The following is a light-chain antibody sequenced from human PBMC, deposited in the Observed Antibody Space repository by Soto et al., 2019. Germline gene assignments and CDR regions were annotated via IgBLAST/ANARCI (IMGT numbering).Light chain of an antibody. J-gene: IGKJ5*01. V-gene: IGKV3D-20*02. CDR2: GAS. Sequence: EVVLTQSPGTLSLSPGARATLSCRAIQFVSSTYLAWYQQRPGQAPRLLIYGASSRATGIPDRFSGSGSGADFTLTISSLEPEDAALYYCQQRSNWPPITFGQGTRLEIK. CDR1: QFVSSTY. CDR3: QQRSNWPPIT.